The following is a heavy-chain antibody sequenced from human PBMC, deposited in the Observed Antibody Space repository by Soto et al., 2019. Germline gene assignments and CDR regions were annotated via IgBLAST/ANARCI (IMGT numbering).Heavy chain of an antibody. V-gene: IGHV4-34*01. CDR2: ITHSGST. CDR3: ARGPPTFSPKKNWFDP. J-gene: IGHJ5*02. CDR1: GGSFSGYY. Sequence: LSLTCAVYGGSFSGYYWSWIRQPPGKGLEWIGEITHSGSTNYNPSLKSRVTISVDTSKNQFSLKLSSVTAADTAVYYCARGPPTFSPKKNWFDPWGQGTLVTVSS.